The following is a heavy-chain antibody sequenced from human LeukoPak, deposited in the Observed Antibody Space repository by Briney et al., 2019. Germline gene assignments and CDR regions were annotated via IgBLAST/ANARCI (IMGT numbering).Heavy chain of an antibody. D-gene: IGHD3-10*01. CDR3: TMTYYDGSGSLDY. J-gene: IGHJ4*02. V-gene: IGHV3-15*01. Sequence: GGSLRLSCAASGFTFSNSWMSGVRQAPGKGLEWVGSIKSKTDGGTTDYAAPVKGRFTISRADSKNTLYLQMNSLKTEETAIYYCTMTYYDGSGSLDYWGQGTLVTVSS. CDR1: GFTFSNSW. CDR2: IKSKTDGGTT.